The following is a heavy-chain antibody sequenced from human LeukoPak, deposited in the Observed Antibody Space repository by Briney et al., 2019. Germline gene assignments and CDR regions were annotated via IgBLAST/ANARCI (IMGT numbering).Heavy chain of an antibody. CDR1: GGTFSSYA. J-gene: IGHJ5*02. CDR3: ARDGGLYCSSTSCYGGGFDP. D-gene: IGHD2-2*01. V-gene: IGHV1-69*05. Sequence: SVKVSCKASGGTFSSYAISWVRQAPGQGLEWMGGIIPIFGTANYAQKFQGRVTITTDESTSTAYMELSSLRSEDTAVYYCARDGGLYCSSTSCYGGGFDPWGQGTLVTVSS. CDR2: IIPIFGTA.